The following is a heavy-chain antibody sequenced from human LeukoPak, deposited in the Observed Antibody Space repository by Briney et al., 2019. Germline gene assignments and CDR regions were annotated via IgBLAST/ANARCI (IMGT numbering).Heavy chain of an antibody. D-gene: IGHD2-2*01. J-gene: IGHJ4*02. CDR1: GASISSSAYY. CDR3: VRNVVVPAAPSDY. Sequence: PSETLSLTCTVSGASISSSAYYWGWIRQPPGKGLEWIGSIYYSGSSYYNPSLKSRVTISVDTSKNQFALKVNSVTAADTAVYYCVRNVVVPAAPSDYWGQGTLVTVFS. V-gene: IGHV4-39*01. CDR2: IYYSGSS.